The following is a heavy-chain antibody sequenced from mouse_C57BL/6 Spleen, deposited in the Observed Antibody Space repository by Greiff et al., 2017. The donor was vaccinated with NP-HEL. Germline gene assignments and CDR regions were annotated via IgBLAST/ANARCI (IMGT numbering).Heavy chain of an antibody. CDR1: GYTFTSYW. Sequence: VQLQQPGAELVKPGASVKLSCKASGYTFTSYWMHWVKQRPGQGLEWIGEIDPSDSYTNYNQKFKGKSTLTVDKSSSTAYMQLSSLTSEDSAVYYCAVWAWFAYWGQGTLVTVSA. CDR2: IDPSDSYT. CDR3: AVWAWFAY. V-gene: IGHV1-69*01. D-gene: IGHD2-10*02. J-gene: IGHJ3*01.